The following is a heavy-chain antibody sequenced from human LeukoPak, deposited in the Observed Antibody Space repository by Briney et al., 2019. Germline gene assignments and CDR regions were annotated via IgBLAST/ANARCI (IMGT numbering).Heavy chain of an antibody. CDR2: ISAYNGNT. J-gene: IGHJ4*02. D-gene: IGHD6-13*01. CDR1: GGTFSSYA. Sequence: GASVKVSCKASGGTFSSYAISWVRQAPGQGLEWMGWISAYNGNTNYAQKLQGRVTMTTDTSTSTAYMELRSLRSDDTAVYYCARAAGTISDFDYWGQGTLVTVSS. CDR3: ARAAGTISDFDY. V-gene: IGHV1-18*01.